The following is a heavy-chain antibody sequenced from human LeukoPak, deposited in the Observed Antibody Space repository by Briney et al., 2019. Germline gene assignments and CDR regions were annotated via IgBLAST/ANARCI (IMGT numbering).Heavy chain of an antibody. Sequence: PGGSLRLSCAASGFTFSSYAMHWVRQAPGKGLEWVAVISCDGSNKYYADSVKGRFTISRDNSKNTLYLQMNSLRAEDTAVYYCARDLRYFDWLVPDYWGQGTLVTVSS. D-gene: IGHD3-9*01. V-gene: IGHV3-30-3*01. CDR3: ARDLRYFDWLVPDY. CDR1: GFTFSSYA. J-gene: IGHJ4*02. CDR2: ISCDGSNK.